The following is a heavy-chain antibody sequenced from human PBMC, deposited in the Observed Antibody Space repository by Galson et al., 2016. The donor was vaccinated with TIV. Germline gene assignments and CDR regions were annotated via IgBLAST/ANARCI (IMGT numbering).Heavy chain of an antibody. J-gene: IGHJ6*02. Sequence: SVKVSCKASGGTFSSYALSWVRQAPGQGLEWMGRIIPILGMTNYAQRFQGRVTITADRSATTAYMELNSLTSDDTAVYYCARDPTSSPRVISHYYNYGMDVWGQGTTVIVS. CDR1: GGTFSSYA. D-gene: IGHD3-3*02. CDR3: ARDPTSSPRVISHYYNYGMDV. CDR2: IIPILGMT. V-gene: IGHV1-69*04.